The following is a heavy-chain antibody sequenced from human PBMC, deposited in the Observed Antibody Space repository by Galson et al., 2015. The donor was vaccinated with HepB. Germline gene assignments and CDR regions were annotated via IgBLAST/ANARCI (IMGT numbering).Heavy chain of an antibody. D-gene: IGHD6-13*01. Sequence: SLRLSCAASGFTFSSYAMHWVRQAPGKGLEWVAVISYDGSNKYYADSVKGRFTISRDNSKNTLYLQMNSLRAEDTAVYYCARGGQQLFAYFDYWGQGTLVPVS. CDR3: ARGGQQLFAYFDY. CDR2: ISYDGSNK. J-gene: IGHJ4*02. V-gene: IGHV3-30*04. CDR1: GFTFSSYA.